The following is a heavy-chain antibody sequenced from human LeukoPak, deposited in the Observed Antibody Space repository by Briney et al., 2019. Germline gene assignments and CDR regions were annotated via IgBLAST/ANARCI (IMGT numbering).Heavy chain of an antibody. CDR2: ISGRRDST. CDR1: GFTFSSYG. D-gene: IGHD5-12*01. Sequence: GGTLRLSCAASGFTFSSYGMSWVRQAPGKGLEWVSTISGRRDSTSYADSVKGRFTISRDNSKNTLYLQMNSLRAEDTAVYYCAKGSGYEHSYYYYMDVWGKGTTVTFSS. CDR3: AKGSGYEHSYYYYMDV. J-gene: IGHJ6*03. V-gene: IGHV3-23*01.